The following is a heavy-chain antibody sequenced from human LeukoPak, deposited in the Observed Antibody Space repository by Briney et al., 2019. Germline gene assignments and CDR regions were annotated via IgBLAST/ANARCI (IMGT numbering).Heavy chain of an antibody. CDR2: VYPGDSDT. V-gene: IGHV5-51*01. CDR3: ARVAGTTRGDY. D-gene: IGHD1-1*01. CDR1: AYIFTTYW. J-gene: IGHJ4*02. Sequence: GESLKISCKGSAYIFTTYWIGWVRQMPGKGLEWMGIVYPGDSDTRYSPSFQGQVTISADKSISTAYLQWSSLKASDTAIYYCARVAGTTRGDYWGQGTLVTVSS.